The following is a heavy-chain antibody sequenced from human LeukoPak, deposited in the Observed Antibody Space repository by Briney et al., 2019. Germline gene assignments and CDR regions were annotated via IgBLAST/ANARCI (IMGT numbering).Heavy chain of an antibody. CDR2: IYHSGST. V-gene: IGHV4-38-2*01. CDR3: ARAYSNWFDP. Sequence: SETLSLTCAVSGYSISSGYYWGWIRQPPGKGLEWLGSIYHSGSTYSNPSLKSRVTMSVDTSKNQLSLKLTSVTAADTAVHYCARAYSNWFDPWGQGTLVTVSS. J-gene: IGHJ5*02. CDR1: GYSISSGYY. D-gene: IGHD4-11*01.